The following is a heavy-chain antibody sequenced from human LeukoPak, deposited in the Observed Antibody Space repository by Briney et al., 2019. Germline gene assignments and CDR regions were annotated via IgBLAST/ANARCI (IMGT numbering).Heavy chain of an antibody. J-gene: IGHJ4*02. D-gene: IGHD1-26*01. CDR3: ARGSRSYGLDY. V-gene: IGHV4-61*02. Sequence: SETLSLTCTVSGGSISSGSYYWSWIRQPAGKGLEWIGRTYTSGSTNYNPSLKSRVTISVDTSKNQFSLKLSSVTAADTAVYYCARGSRSYGLDYWGQGTLVTVSS. CDR2: TYTSGST. CDR1: GGSISSGSYY.